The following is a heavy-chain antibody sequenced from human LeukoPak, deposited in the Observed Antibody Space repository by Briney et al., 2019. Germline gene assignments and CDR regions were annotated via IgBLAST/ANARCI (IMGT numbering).Heavy chain of an antibody. CDR2: IYPGDSDI. Sequence: GESLKISCQGSGYSFSDYWIGWVRQMPGKGLEWMGIIYPGDSDIRYSPSFQGQVTISADKSISTAYLQWGSLKASDTAMYYCASPGIYGMDVWGQGTTVTVSS. CDR1: GYSFSDYW. CDR3: ASPGIYGMDV. V-gene: IGHV5-51*01. J-gene: IGHJ6*01.